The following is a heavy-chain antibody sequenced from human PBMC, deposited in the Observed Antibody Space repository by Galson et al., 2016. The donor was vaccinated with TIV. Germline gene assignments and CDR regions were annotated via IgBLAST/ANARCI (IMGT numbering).Heavy chain of an antibody. CDR2: FDPEVSKT. CDR3: ATVAWFPGLSLDN. Sequence: SVKVSCKVSGNSLNELVIHWVRQAPGKGLEWMGGFDPEVSKTVYAQMLQGRVTTAADTSRNTAYMELGSLRFEDTAVYCCATVAWFPGLSLDNWGQGTLVTVSS. V-gene: IGHV1-24*01. CDR1: GNSLNELV. D-gene: IGHD2/OR15-2a*01. J-gene: IGHJ4*02.